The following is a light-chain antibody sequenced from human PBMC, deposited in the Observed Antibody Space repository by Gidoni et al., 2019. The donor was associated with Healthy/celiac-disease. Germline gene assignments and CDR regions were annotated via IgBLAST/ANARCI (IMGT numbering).Light chain of an antibody. CDR3: QQYNNWPRT. CDR1: QSVSSN. V-gene: IGKV3-15*01. Sequence: EIVMTQSPATLSVSPGERATLSCRASQSVSSNLAWYQQKPGQAPRPLIYGASTRATGIPALFSGSGSGTEFTLTISSLQSEDFAVYYCQQYNNWPRTFGQGTKLEIK. J-gene: IGKJ2*01. CDR2: GAS.